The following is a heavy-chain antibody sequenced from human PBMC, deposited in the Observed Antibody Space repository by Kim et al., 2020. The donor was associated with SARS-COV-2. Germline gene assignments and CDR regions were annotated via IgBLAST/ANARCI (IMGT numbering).Heavy chain of an antibody. CDR1: GYSFTSYW. V-gene: IGHV5-10-1*01. Sequence: GESLKISCKGSGYSFTSYWISWVRQMPGKGLEWMGRIDPSDSYTNYSPSFQGHVTISADKSISTAYLQWSSLKASDTAMYYCARSRILRFLEWLSGDAFDIWGQGTMVTVSS. D-gene: IGHD3-3*01. CDR2: IDPSDSYT. J-gene: IGHJ3*02. CDR3: ARSRILRFLEWLSGDAFDI.